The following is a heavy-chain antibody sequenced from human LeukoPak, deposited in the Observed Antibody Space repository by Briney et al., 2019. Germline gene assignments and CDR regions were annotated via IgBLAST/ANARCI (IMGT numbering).Heavy chain of an antibody. J-gene: IGHJ4*02. CDR2: INHSGST. CDR3: ARGSGYRGNSVLGY. D-gene: IGHD4-23*01. V-gene: IGHV4-34*01. CDR1: GGSFIDYY. Sequence: SETLSLTCAVYGGSFIDYYWSCIRQPPGKGLEWIGEINHSGSTNYNPSLESRVTISVDTSKNQFSLKLRSVTAADSAVYYCARGSGYRGNSVLGYWGQGTLVTVSS.